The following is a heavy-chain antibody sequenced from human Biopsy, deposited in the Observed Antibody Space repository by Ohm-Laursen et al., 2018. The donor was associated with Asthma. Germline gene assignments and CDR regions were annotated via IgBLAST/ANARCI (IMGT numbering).Heavy chain of an antibody. CDR1: GYVLTDLS. CDR3: ASDFPKDYVRYNFQF. Sequence: SCKDSGYVLTDLSMDWVRQALGQGLEWMGGHDHAEGGTVNARRFQGRVTMTEDTSTDTVYMELSSLSSEDTAVYYCASDFPKDYVRYNFQFWGQGTLVTVSS. V-gene: IGHV1-24*01. CDR2: HDHAEGGT. D-gene: IGHD4-17*01. J-gene: IGHJ4*02.